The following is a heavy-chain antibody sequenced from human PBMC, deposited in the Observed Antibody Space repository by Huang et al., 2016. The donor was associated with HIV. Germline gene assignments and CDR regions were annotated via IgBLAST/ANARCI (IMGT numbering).Heavy chain of an antibody. CDR3: ARDRLRTEDY. J-gene: IGHJ4*02. CDR1: GYAFTSYG. V-gene: IGHV1-18*01. D-gene: IGHD3-16*01. CDR2: INAYDGDT. Sequence: QVQLVQSGVEVKKPGASVNVSCKTSGYAFTSYGISWVRQAPGQGLEWVGRINAYDGDTNYAEKVQGRATMSIDTATSTAYMELRRLRSDDTAVYYCARDRLRTEDYWGQGTLVTVSS.